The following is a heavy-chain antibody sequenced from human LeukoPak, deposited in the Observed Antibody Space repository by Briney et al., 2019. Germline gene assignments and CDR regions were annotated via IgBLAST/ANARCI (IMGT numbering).Heavy chain of an antibody. J-gene: IGHJ4*02. CDR2: IKQDGSEK. Sequence: GGSLRLSCVASGFTFSTYWITWVRQAPGKGLEWVANIKQDGSEKYYVDSVKGRFTISRDNAKNSLYLQMNSLRAEDTAVYYCARDHSTVTTFFDFWGQGTLVTVSS. CDR1: GFTFSTYW. V-gene: IGHV3-7*01. CDR3: ARDHSTVTTFFDF. D-gene: IGHD4-17*01.